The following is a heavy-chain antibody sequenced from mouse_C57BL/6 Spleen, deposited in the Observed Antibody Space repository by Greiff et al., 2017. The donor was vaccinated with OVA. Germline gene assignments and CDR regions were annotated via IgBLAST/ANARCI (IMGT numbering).Heavy chain of an antibody. V-gene: IGHV1-50*01. CDR2: IDPSDSYT. CDR3: ARRDFDY. CDR1: GYTFTSYW. J-gene: IGHJ2*01. Sequence: QVQLQQPGAELVKPGASVKLSCKASGYTFTSYWMQWVKQRPGQGLEWIGEIDPSDSYTNYNQKFKGKATLTVDTSSSTAYMQPSSLPSGDSAVLYCARRDFDYWGQGTTLTVSS.